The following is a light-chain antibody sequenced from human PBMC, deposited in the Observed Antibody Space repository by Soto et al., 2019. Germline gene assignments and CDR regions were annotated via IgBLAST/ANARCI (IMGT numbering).Light chain of an antibody. CDR3: QKYNSAPLN. CDR1: QGISNY. J-gene: IGKJ4*01. CDR2: AAS. Sequence: DIQMTQSPSSLSASVGDRVTITCRASQGISNYLAWYQQKPGKVPKLLIYAASTLQSGVPSRFRGSGSGTDFSLTISSLQPEDGASYYCQKYNSAPLNFGGGTKVEIK. V-gene: IGKV1-27*01.